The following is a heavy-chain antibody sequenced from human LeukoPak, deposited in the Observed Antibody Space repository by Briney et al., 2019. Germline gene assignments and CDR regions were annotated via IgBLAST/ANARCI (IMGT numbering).Heavy chain of an antibody. V-gene: IGHV1-18*01. CDR1: GYTFTSYG. J-gene: IGHJ5*02. Sequence: ASVKVSCKASGYTFTSYGISWVRQAPGQGLEWMGWISAYNGNTNYAQKLQGRVTMTTDTSTSTAYMELRSLRSDDTAVYYCAREYYYASGSYPTNWFDPWGQGTLVTVSS. CDR3: AREYYYASGSYPTNWFDP. D-gene: IGHD3-10*01. CDR2: ISAYNGNT.